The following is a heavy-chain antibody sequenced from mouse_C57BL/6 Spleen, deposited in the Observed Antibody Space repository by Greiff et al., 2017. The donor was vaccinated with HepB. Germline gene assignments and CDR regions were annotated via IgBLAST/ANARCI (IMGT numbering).Heavy chain of an antibody. V-gene: IGHV2-9-1*01. J-gene: IGHJ3*01. CDR1: GFSLTSYA. Sequence: VQLQQSGPGLVAPSQSLSITCTVSGFSLTSYAISWVRQPPGKGLEWLGVIRTGGGTNYNSALKSRLSISKDNSKSQVFLKMNSLQTDDTARYYCARTYDGYYFAWFAYWGQGTLVTVSA. D-gene: IGHD2-3*01. CDR3: ARTYDGYYFAWFAY. CDR2: IRTGGGT.